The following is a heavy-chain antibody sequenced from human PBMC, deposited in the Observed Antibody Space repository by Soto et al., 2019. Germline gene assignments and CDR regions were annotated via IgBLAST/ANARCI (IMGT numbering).Heavy chain of an antibody. CDR1: GGSISSSSYY. V-gene: IGHV4-39*01. Sequence: SETLSLTCTVSGGSISSSSYYWGWIRQPPGKGLEWIGSIYYSGSTYYNPSLKSRVTISVDTSKNQFSLKLSSVTAADTAVYYCARRVVVAAIFGYWGQGTPVTVSS. CDR3: ARRVVVAAIFGY. D-gene: IGHD2-15*01. J-gene: IGHJ4*02. CDR2: IYYSGST.